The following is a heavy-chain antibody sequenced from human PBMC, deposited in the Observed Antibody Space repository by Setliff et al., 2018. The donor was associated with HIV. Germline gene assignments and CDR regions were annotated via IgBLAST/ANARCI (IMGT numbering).Heavy chain of an antibody. V-gene: IGHV1-69*13. CDR2: IIPIFGTT. CDR1: GGTFSTYT. Sequence: SVKVSCKASGGTFSTYTISWVRQAPGQGLEWMGGIIPIFGTTNYAQKFQGRVTITADESTSTAYMELSSLRSEDTAVYYCAREGVNFWTPPGWFDPWGQGTLVT. D-gene: IGHD3-3*01. J-gene: IGHJ5*02. CDR3: AREGVNFWTPPGWFDP.